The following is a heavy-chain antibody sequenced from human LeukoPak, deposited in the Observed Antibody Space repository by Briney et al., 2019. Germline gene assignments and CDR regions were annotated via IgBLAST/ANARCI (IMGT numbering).Heavy chain of an antibody. CDR1: GFTFSSYG. D-gene: IGHD3-10*01. J-gene: IGHJ4*02. CDR3: AREKYYGSGVGDDY. Sequence: QSGGSLRLSCAASGFTFSSYGMHWVRQAPGKGLEWVAFIRYDGSNKYYADSVKGRFTISRDNSKNTLYLQMNSLRAEDTAVYYCAREKYYGSGVGDDYWAREPWSPSPQ. V-gene: IGHV3-30*02. CDR2: IRYDGSNK.